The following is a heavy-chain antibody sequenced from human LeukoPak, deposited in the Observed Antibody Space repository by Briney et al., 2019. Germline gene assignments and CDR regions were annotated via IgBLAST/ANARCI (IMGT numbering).Heavy chain of an antibody. J-gene: IGHJ4*02. Sequence: GGSLRLSCAASGLTFKNFAMSWVRQAPGKGLEWVSSISSGRTYIYYADSVKGRFTISRDNAQNSLYLQMNSLRAEDTAVYYCARDPRGATVTSLKIDYWGQGTLVTVSS. D-gene: IGHD4-17*01. V-gene: IGHV3-21*01. CDR2: ISSGRTYI. CDR3: ARDPRGATVTSLKIDY. CDR1: GLTFKNFA.